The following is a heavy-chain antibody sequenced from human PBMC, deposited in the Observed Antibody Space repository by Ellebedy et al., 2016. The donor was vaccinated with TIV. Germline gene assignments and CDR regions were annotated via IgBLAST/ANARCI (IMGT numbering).Heavy chain of an antibody. CDR1: GYTFTSYD. J-gene: IGHJ4*02. CDR3: ARAPRVVVVAATVDY. V-gene: IGHV1-8*01. Sequence: ASVKVSCXASGYTFTSYDINWVRQATGQGLEWMGWMNPNSGNTGYGQKFQGRVTMTRNTSISTAYMELSSLRSEDTAVYYCARAPRVVVVAATVDYWGQGTLVTVSS. CDR2: MNPNSGNT. D-gene: IGHD2-15*01.